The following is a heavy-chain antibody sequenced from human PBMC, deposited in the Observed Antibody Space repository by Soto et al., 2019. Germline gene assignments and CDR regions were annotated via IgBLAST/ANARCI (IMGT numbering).Heavy chain of an antibody. V-gene: IGHV3-23*01. CDR2: ITGTSANT. J-gene: IGHJ4*02. CDR3: AKGGATYGLLTHDY. Sequence: EVQLLESGGGLVQPGGSLRLSCAASRFTFSNFAMSWVRQAPGKGLEWVSTITGTSANTYYTDSVKGWFAISRDSSQNTLYLQMNSLTTEDTAVYYCAKGGATYGLLTHDYWGQGTLVTVSS. D-gene: IGHD3-9*01. CDR1: RFTFSNFA.